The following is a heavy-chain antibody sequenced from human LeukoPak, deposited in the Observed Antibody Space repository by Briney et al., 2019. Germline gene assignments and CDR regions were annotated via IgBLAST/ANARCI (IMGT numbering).Heavy chain of an antibody. V-gene: IGHV3-20*04. CDR3: AKGGPKYGMDV. CDR2: INWNGGST. J-gene: IGHJ6*02. CDR1: GFTFDDYG. Sequence: PGGSLRLSCAASGFTFDDYGMSWVRQAPGKGLEWVSGINWNGGSTGYADSVKGRFTISRDNSKNTLYLQMNSLRAEDTAVYYCAKGGPKYGMDVWGQGTTVTVSS.